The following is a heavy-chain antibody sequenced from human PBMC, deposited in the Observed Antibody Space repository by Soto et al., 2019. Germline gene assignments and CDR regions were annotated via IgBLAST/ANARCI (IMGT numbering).Heavy chain of an antibody. V-gene: IGHV3-23*01. CDR2: ISGSGGST. D-gene: IGHD6-19*01. Sequence: EVQLLESGGGLVQPGGSLRLSCAASGFTFSNYGMTWVRQAPGKGLEWVSAISGSGGSTYYADSVKGRFTISWENSKNTLYLQMNSLRAEDTAVYYCAKGMELYSSGWFPFFDYWGQGTLVTVSS. J-gene: IGHJ4*02. CDR1: GFTFSNYG. CDR3: AKGMELYSSGWFPFFDY.